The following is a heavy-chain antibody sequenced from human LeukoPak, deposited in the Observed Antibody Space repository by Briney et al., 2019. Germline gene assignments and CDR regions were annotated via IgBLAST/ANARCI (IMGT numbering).Heavy chain of an antibody. CDR3: EGERGPPSRVGY. V-gene: IGHV3-48*03. CDR2: INSSGSTI. J-gene: IGHJ4*02. Sequence: GGSLRLSCAASGFTFSSYEMNWVRQALGKALEWVSYINSSGSTIYYADSVRGRFTISRDNAKNSLYLQMNSLRAEDTAVYYCEGERGPPSRVGYWGQGTLVTVSS. D-gene: IGHD1-26*01. CDR1: GFTFSSYE.